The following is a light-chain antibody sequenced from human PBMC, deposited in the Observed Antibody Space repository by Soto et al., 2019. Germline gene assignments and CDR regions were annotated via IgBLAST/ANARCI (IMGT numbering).Light chain of an antibody. CDR3: CSYAGSSTDVV. V-gene: IGLV2-23*02. Sequence: QSALTQPASVSGSPGQSITISCTGTSSDVGSYNLVSWYQQHPGKAPKLMIYEVSKRPSGVSNRFSGSKSGNTASLTISGLQAEGEADYYCCSYAGSSTDVVFGGGTKVTVL. CDR2: EVS. CDR1: SSDVGSYNL. J-gene: IGLJ2*01.